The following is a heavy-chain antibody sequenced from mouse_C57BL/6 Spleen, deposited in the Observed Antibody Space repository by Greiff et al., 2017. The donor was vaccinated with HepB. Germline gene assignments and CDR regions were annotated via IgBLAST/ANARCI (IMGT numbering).Heavy chain of an antibody. CDR3: TRGLLWYFDV. J-gene: IGHJ1*03. CDR2: IDPETGGT. V-gene: IGHV1-15*01. Sequence: QVQLQQSGAELVRPGASVTLSCKASGYTFTDYEMHWVKQTPVHGLEWIGAIDPETGGTAYNQKFKGKAILTADKSSSTAYMELRSLTSEDSAVYYCTRGLLWYFDVWGTGTTVTVSS. CDR1: GYTFTDYE.